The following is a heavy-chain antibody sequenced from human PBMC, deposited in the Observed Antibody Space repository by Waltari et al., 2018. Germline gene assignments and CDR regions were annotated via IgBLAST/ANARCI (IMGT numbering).Heavy chain of an antibody. Sequence: EVQLVESGRGLVQPGGSLRLSCAASGFSFSNYWIHCVRQAPGKGLEWVSRINPYGSSISHADYVRGRFTITRDNAKNTLYMQKNRLRVDDTAVYYCTRATALSFDYWGLGTLVTVSS. CDR3: TRATALSFDY. CDR2: INPYGSSI. V-gene: IGHV3-74*01. CDR1: GFSFSNYW. D-gene: IGHD3-3*02. J-gene: IGHJ4*02.